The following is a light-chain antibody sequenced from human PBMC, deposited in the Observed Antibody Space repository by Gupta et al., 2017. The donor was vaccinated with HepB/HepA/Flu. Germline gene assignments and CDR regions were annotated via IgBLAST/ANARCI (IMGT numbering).Light chain of an antibody. CDR3: QQYYSFPPT. CDR2: AAS. Sequence: IWITPSPSLLSASTGDRVTISCRKSQGISRYLAWYQQKPGKAPELLIYAASTLQSGVPSRFSGSGSGTDFTLTISCLQSEDFATYYCQQYYSFPPTFGQGTKVEIK. V-gene: IGKV1D-8*01. CDR1: QGISRY. J-gene: IGKJ1*01.